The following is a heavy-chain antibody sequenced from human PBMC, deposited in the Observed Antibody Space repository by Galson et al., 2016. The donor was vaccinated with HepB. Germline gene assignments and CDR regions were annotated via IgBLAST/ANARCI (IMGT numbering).Heavy chain of an antibody. D-gene: IGHD3-9*01. CDR2: MRPAGNK. V-gene: IGHV3-13*01. CDR3: AREPVRLDDLLTGPPKNPDY. Sequence: SLRLSCAISGFTFNDYDMHLVRQGRGESLEWVANMRPAGNKYYPGSVKGRFTVSRESAKNSFYLQMDSLRAEDTAVYYCAREPVRLDDLLTGPPKNPDYWGQGTLVTVSS. J-gene: IGHJ4*02. CDR1: GFTFNDYD.